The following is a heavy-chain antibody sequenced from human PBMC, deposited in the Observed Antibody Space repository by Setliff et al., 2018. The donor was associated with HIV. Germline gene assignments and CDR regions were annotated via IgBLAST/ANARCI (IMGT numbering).Heavy chain of an antibody. CDR3: ARPSFGIGGGSIFDS. Sequence: PSETLSLTCAVYGGSLSGYYWGWIRQPPGKGLEWIASIHHSGSTWYNPSLKSRVTISADMSKNQFFLKLLSMTAADTAVYYCARPSFGIGGGSIFDSWGQGTLVTVSS. CDR2: IHHSGST. J-gene: IGHJ4*02. D-gene: IGHD3-3*01. CDR1: GGSLSGYY. V-gene: IGHV4-34*01.